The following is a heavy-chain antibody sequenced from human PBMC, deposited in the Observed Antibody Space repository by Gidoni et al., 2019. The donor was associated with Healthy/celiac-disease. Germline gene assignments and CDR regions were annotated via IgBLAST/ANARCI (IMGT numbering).Heavy chain of an antibody. V-gene: IGHV4-4*07. CDR3: ARFGDYYGSGSYYEFDY. J-gene: IGHJ4*02. Sequence: QVQLKESGPGLVKPSETLSLTCTVSTGSISSYYWSWVRQPAGKGLEYIGRIYSDGSTNYNPVLKSRVTMSVDTSKNQFSLNLRSVTAADTAVYYCARFGDYYGSGSYYEFDYWGQGTLVTVSS. D-gene: IGHD3-10*01. CDR1: TGSISSYY. CDR2: IYSDGST.